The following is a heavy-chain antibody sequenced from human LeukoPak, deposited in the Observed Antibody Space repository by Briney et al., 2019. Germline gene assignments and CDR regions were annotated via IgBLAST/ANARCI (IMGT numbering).Heavy chain of an antibody. D-gene: IGHD1-26*01. CDR3: AATLVGATGYYFDY. CDR1: GGSISSYY. J-gene: IGHJ4*02. CDR2: IYTSGST. V-gene: IGHV4-4*07. Sequence: PSETLSLTCTVSGGSISSYYWSWIRQPAGKGLEWIGRIYTSGSTNYNPSLKSRVTMSVDTSKNQFSLKLSSVTAADTAVYYCAATLVGATGYYFDYWGQGTLVTVSS.